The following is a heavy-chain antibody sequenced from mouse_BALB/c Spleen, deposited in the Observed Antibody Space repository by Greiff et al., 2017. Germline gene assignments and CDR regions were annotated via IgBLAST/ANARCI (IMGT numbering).Heavy chain of an antibody. V-gene: IGHV1-20*02. D-gene: IGHD1-1*01. CDR2: INPYNGDT. Sequence: VQLQQSGPELVKPGASVKLSCKASGYSFTGYFMNWVMQSHGKSLEWIGRINPYNGDTFYNQKFKGKATLTVDKSSSTAHMELRSLASEDSAVYYFARAEIYYYGSSPYSFGYWGQGTTLTGSS. CDR3: ARAEIYYYGSSPYSFGY. CDR1: GYSFTGYF. J-gene: IGHJ2*01.